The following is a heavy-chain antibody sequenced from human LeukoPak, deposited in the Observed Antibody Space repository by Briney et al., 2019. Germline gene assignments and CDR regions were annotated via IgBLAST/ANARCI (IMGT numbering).Heavy chain of an antibody. V-gene: IGHV3-49*04. CDR2: IRSKAYGGTT. J-gene: IGHJ4*02. D-gene: IGHD3-9*01. Sequence: GGSLRLSCAASGFTFSNYEMHWVRQAPGKGLEWVGFIRSKAYGGTTEYAASVKGRFTISRDDSKSIAYLQMNSLKTEDTAVYYCTREGHDILTGYYMTIDYWGQGTLVTVSS. CDR3: TREGHDILTGYYMTIDY. CDR1: GFTFSNYE.